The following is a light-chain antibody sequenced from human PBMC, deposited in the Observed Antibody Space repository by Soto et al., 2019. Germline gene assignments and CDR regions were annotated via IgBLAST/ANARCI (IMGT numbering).Light chain of an antibody. CDR2: GAS. Sequence: EIVLTQSPGTLSLSPGERATLSCRASQSVSSSYLAWYQQKPGQAPRLLIYGASSRATGIPDRFRGSGSGTDLTLTISRLEPEDFAVYYCQQYGSSPYTFGQGTKLEIK. J-gene: IGKJ2*01. CDR3: QQYGSSPYT. CDR1: QSVSSSY. V-gene: IGKV3-20*01.